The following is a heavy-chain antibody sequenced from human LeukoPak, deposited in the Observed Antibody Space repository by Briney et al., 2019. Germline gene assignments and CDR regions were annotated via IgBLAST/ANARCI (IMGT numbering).Heavy chain of an antibody. D-gene: IGHD1-26*01. Sequence: GSLRLSCAASGFTFSSYAMHWVRQAPGKGLEWVAVISYDGSNKYYADSVKGRFTISRDNSKNTLYLQMNSLRAEDTAVYYCARDSRYSGSYYFDYWGQGTLVTVSS. CDR2: ISYDGSNK. J-gene: IGHJ4*02. CDR3: ARDSRYSGSYYFDY. CDR1: GFTFSSYA. V-gene: IGHV3-30-3*01.